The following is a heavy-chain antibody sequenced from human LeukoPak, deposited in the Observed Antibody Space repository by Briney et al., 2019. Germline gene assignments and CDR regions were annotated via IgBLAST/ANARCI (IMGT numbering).Heavy chain of an antibody. V-gene: IGHV3-21*04. CDR3: AKDSSSSHI. CDR1: GFTFSSYS. J-gene: IGHJ3*02. CDR2: ISSSSYI. D-gene: IGHD6-6*01. Sequence: GGSLRLSCAASGFTFSSYSMNWVRQAPGKGLEWVSSISSSSYIYYADSVKGRFTISRDDAKNSLYLQMNSLRAEDMALYYCAKDSSSSHIWGQGTMVTVSS.